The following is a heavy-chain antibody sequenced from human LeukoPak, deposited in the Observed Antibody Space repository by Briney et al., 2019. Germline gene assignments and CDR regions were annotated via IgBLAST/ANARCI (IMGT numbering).Heavy chain of an antibody. J-gene: IGHJ6*03. CDR2: IYYSGST. CDR1: GGSISSYY. Sequence: SETLSLTCTVSGGSISSYYWSWLRQPPGKGLEWIGYIYYSGSTNYNPSLKSRVTISVDTSKNQFSLKLSSVTAADTAVYYCAGAFYPGYYSYMAVWGKGTTVTVSS. V-gene: IGHV4-59*01. D-gene: IGHD3-3*02. CDR3: AGAFYPGYYSYMAV.